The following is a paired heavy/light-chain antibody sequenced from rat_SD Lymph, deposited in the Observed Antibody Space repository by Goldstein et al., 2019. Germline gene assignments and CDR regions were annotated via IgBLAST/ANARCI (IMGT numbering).Light chain of an antibody. V-gene: IGKV1S14*01. CDR2: QVS. CDR1: QSLVASDKNTY. Sequence: DVVMTQTPPSLSVAIGQSVSISCKSSQSLVASDKNTYLNWLLQSPGRSPKRLIYQVSKLDSGVPDRFSGSGSEKDFTLKISRVEAEDLGVYYCLQGTHLPLTFGSGTKLEIK. CDR3: LQGTHLPLT. J-gene: IGKJ5*01.
Heavy chain of an antibody. CDR2: ISSSSSYI. CDR1: GFTFSNYG. J-gene: IGHJ2*01. CDR3: ARHGYYSGDSY. Sequence: EVQLVESGGGLVQPGRSLKLSCLASGFTFSNYGMNWIRQAPGKGLEWVASISSSSSYIYYADTVKGRFTISRDNAKNTLYLQMTSLRSEDTALYYCARHGYYSGDSYWGQGVMVTVSS. V-gene: IGHV5-34*01. D-gene: IGHD1-1*01.